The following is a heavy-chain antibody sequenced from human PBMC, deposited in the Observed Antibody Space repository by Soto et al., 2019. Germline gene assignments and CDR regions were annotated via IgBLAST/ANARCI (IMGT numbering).Heavy chain of an antibody. J-gene: IGHJ3*02. CDR2: IYPGDSDT. V-gene: IGHV5-51*01. CDR3: ASCNGPPNACDI. Sequence: GESQRISWKGSGYSFTSYWIGWVRQMPGKGLEWMGIIYPGDSDTRYSPSFQGQVTISADKSISTAYLQWSSLKASDTAMYYCASCNGPPNACDIRGQGTLDIVSS. CDR1: GYSFTSYW.